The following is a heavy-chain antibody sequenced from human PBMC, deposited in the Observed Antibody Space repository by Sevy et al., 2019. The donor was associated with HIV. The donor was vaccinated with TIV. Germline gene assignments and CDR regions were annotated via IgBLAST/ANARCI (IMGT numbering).Heavy chain of an antibody. V-gene: IGHV3-48*02. J-gene: IGHJ3*02. Sequence: GGSLRLSCAASGFTFSSYSMNWVRQAPGKGLEWVSYINSSSSTIYYADSVKGRFTISRDNAKNSLYLQMNSLRDEDTAVYYCAREEHDYGDYGGAFDIWGQGTMVTVSS. CDR3: AREEHDYGDYGGAFDI. D-gene: IGHD4-17*01. CDR1: GFTFSSYS. CDR2: INSSSSTI.